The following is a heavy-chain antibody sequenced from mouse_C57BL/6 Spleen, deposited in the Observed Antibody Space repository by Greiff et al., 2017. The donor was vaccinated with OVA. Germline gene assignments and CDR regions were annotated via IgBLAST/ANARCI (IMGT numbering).Heavy chain of an antibody. CDR2: IDPSDSYT. D-gene: IGHD3-2*02. CDR3: ARAQATSFAY. CDR1: GYTFTSYW. J-gene: IGHJ3*01. Sequence: VQLQQPGAELVRPGTSVKLSCKASGYTFTSYWMHWVKQRPGQGLEWIGVIDPSDSYTNYNQKFKGKATLTVDTSSSTAYMQLSSLTSEDSAVYYCARAQATSFAYWGQGTLVTVSA. V-gene: IGHV1-59*01.